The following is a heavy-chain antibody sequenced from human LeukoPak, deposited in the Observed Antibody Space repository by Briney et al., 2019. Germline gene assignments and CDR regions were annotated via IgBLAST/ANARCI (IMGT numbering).Heavy chain of an antibody. CDR1: GFTFSNAW. J-gene: IGHJ4*02. V-gene: IGHV3-15*01. Sequence: PGGSLRLSCAASGFTFSNAWMSWVRQAPGKGLEWVGRIKSKTDGGTTDYAAPVKGRFTISRDGSKNTLYLQMNSLKTEDTAVYYCTTAGWELYYFDYWGQGTLVTVSS. CDR2: IKSKTDGGTT. CDR3: TTAGWELYYFDY. D-gene: IGHD1-26*01.